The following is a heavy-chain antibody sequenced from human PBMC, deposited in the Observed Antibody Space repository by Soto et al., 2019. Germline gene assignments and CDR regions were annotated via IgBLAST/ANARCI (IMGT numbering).Heavy chain of an antibody. D-gene: IGHD4-17*01. CDR3: ARFHSTVMDAFDI. V-gene: IGHV4-34*01. Sequence: SETLSLTCAVYGGSFSGYYWSWIRQPPGKGLEWIGEINHSGSTNYNPSLKSRVTISVDTSKNQFSLKLSSVTAADTAVYYCARFHSTVMDAFDIWGQGTMVTVS. CDR2: INHSGST. CDR1: GGSFSGYY. J-gene: IGHJ3*02.